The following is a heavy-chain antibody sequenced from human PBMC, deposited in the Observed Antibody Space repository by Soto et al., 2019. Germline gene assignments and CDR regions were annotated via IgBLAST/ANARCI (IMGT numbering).Heavy chain of an antibody. V-gene: IGHV3-15*07. CDR2: IKSKTDGGTT. CDR1: GFTFSNAW. Sequence: GGSLRLSCAASGFTFSNAWMNWVRQAPGKGLEWVGRIKSKTDGGTTDYAAPVKGRFTISRDDSKNTLYLQMNSLKTEDTAVYYCTTDPYYDFWSGYYGDAFDIWGQGTMVTVSS. D-gene: IGHD3-3*01. CDR3: TTDPYYDFWSGYYGDAFDI. J-gene: IGHJ3*02.